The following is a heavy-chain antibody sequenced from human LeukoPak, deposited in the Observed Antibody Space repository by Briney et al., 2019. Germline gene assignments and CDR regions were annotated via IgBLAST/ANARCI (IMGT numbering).Heavy chain of an antibody. Sequence: GGSLRLSCVASGFTFSRYGMHWVRQAPGKGLEWVAFISYDGSIKYYANSVKGRFTISRDNTKNTLYLQMNSLRAEDTALYYCAKWPSSSGYYYFDYWGQGTLLTVSS. CDR2: ISYDGSIK. J-gene: IGHJ4*02. V-gene: IGHV3-30*19. CDR3: AKWPSSSGYYYFDY. D-gene: IGHD3-22*01. CDR1: GFTFSRYG.